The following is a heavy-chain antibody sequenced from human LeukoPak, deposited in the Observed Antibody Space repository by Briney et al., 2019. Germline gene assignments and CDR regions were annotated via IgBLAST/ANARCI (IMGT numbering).Heavy chain of an antibody. CDR1: GGSISSGSYY. CDR3: ARDEWGYCSGGSCRWPLY. J-gene: IGHJ4*02. V-gene: IGHV4-61*02. CDR2: IYTSGST. D-gene: IGHD2-15*01. Sequence: PSETLSLTCTVSGGSISSGSYYWSWIRQPAGKGLEWIGRIYTSGSTNYNPSLKSRVTISVDTSKNQFSLKLSSVTAADTAVYYCARDEWGYCSGGSCRWPLYWGQGTLVTVSS.